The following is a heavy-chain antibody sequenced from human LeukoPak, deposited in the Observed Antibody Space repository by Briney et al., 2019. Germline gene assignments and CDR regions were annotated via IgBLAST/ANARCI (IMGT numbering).Heavy chain of an antibody. CDR1: GGTFSSYA. J-gene: IGHJ3*02. V-gene: IGHV1-69*05. Sequence: SVKVSCKASGGTFSSYAISWVRQAPGQGLEWMGRIIPIFGTANCAQKFQGRVTITTDESTSTAYMELSSLRSEDTAVYYCAREYSGSYLDAFDIWGQGTMVTVSS. D-gene: IGHD1-26*01. CDR3: AREYSGSYLDAFDI. CDR2: IIPIFGTA.